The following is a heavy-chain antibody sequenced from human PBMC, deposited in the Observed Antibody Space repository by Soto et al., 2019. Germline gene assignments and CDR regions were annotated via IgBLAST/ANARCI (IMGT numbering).Heavy chain of an antibody. D-gene: IGHD2-21*02. V-gene: IGHV3-15*01. Sequence: PGGSLRLSCIVSGFTPSNAHMSWVRQPPGKGLEWVGRIRSKSDDGTTAYAAPVKGRFTISRDDSKNTLYPQMTSLKTEDTAVYYCTSQPLFGGYSYYFDSWGQGALVTVSS. CDR1: GFTPSNAH. J-gene: IGHJ4*02. CDR2: IRSKSDDGTT. CDR3: TSQPLFGGYSYYFDS.